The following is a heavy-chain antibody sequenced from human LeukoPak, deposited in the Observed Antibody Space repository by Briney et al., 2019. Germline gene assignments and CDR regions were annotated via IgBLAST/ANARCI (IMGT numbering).Heavy chain of an antibody. CDR1: GYTFTSYG. CDR2: ISAYNGNT. CDR3: AISYSGSYPMMFDY. Sequence: GASVKVSCKASGYTFTSYGISWVRQAPGQGLEWMGWISAYNGNTNYAQKLQGRVTMTTDTSTSTAYMELRSLRSDDTAVYYCAISYSGSYPMMFDYWGQGTLVTVSS. V-gene: IGHV1-18*01. D-gene: IGHD1-26*01. J-gene: IGHJ4*02.